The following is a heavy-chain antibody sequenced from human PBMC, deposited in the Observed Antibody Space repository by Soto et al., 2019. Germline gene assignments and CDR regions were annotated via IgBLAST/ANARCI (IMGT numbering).Heavy chain of an antibody. Sequence: PSETLSLTCTVSGGSISTGGYYWSWIRHYPGKGLEWLGYIDGSGYTYYNPSLQSRLTLSMDTSKNQFSLKLSSATAADTAVYFCARKHVGFFYGIDYWGPGTLVTVSS. V-gene: IGHV4-31*03. J-gene: IGHJ4*02. CDR3: ARKHVGFFYGIDY. CDR1: GGSISTGGYY. CDR2: IDGSGYT. D-gene: IGHD3-3*01.